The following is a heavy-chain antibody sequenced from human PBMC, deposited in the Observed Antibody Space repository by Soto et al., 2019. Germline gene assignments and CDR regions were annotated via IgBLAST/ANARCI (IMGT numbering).Heavy chain of an antibody. CDR2: IDPSDSQT. D-gene: IGHD3-22*01. Sequence: GESLRLSCKGSGYSFAGYWITWVRQKPGKGLEWMGRIDPSDSQTYYSPSFRGHVTISVTKSITTVFLQWSSLRAPDTAMYYCARQIYDSDTGPNSQYYFDSWGQGTPVTVS. V-gene: IGHV5-10-1*01. CDR1: GYSFAGYW. J-gene: IGHJ4*02. CDR3: ARQIYDSDTGPNSQYYFDS.